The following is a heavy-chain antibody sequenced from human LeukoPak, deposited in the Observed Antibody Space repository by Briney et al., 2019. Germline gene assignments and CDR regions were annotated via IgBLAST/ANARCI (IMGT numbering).Heavy chain of an antibody. Sequence: SETLSLTCTVSGGSISAYYWSWVRQPPGKGLEWIGEIYHSGSTNYNPSLKSRVTISVDKSKNQFSLKLSSVTAADTAVYYCAVGGVYLRGGAEAFDIWGQGTMVTVSS. D-gene: IGHD3-10*01. CDR1: GGSISAYY. CDR2: IYHSGST. V-gene: IGHV4-34*01. J-gene: IGHJ3*02. CDR3: AVGGVYLRGGAEAFDI.